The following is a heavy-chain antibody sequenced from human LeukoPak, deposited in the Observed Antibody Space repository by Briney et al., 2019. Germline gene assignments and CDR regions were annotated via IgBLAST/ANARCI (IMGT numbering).Heavy chain of an antibody. J-gene: IGHJ4*02. CDR2: IKQDGSEK. V-gene: IGHV3-7*03. D-gene: IGHD3-22*01. Sequence: GGSLRLSCAAPGFTFSSYWMSWVRQAPGKGLEWVANIKQDGSEKYYVDSVKGRFTISRDNAKNSLYLQMNSLRAEDTAVYYCARADMYYYDSSGYWGDYFDYWGQGTLVTVSS. CDR1: GFTFSSYW. CDR3: ARADMYYYDSSGYWGDYFDY.